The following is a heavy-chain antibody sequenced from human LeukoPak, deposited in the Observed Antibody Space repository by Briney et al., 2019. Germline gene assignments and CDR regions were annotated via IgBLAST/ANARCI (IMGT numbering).Heavy chain of an antibody. CDR1: GGSISSYY. CDR2: IYYSGST. Sequence: SETLSLTCTVSGGSISSYYWSWIRQPPGKGLEWIGYIYYSGSTNYNPSLKSRVTISVDTSKNQFSLKLSSVTAADTAVYYCAGRPLRGAFDIWGQGTMVTVSS. CDR3: AGRPLRGAFDI. D-gene: IGHD3-10*01. V-gene: IGHV4-59*01. J-gene: IGHJ3*02.